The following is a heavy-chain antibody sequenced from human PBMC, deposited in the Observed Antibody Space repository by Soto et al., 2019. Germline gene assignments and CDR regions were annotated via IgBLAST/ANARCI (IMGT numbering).Heavy chain of an antibody. D-gene: IGHD2-15*01. CDR3: ARTGGNGGWYFDL. CDR1: GYSFTSYW. Sequence: GESLKISCQGSGYSFTSYWISWVRQMPGKGLEWMGRIDPSDSYTNYSPSFQGHVTISADKSTSTAYLQWSSLKASDTAMYYCARTGGNGGWYFDLWGRGTLVTVSS. V-gene: IGHV5-10-1*01. J-gene: IGHJ2*01. CDR2: IDPSDSYT.